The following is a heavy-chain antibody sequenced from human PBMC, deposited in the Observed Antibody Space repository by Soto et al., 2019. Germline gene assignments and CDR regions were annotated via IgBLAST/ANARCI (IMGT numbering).Heavy chain of an antibody. Sequence: SGPTLVNPTQTVTLTCTFSGFSLTSSGVSVGWIRQPPGKALEWLAFIYWNGDTRYRPSLQSRLTITKDNSKKQVVLTMTNMDTLDTATYYCAKRVGSRGSFYYWGQGILVTVSS. V-gene: IGHV2-5*01. CDR2: IYWNGDT. CDR1: GFSLTSSGVS. J-gene: IGHJ4*02. D-gene: IGHD6-25*01. CDR3: AKRVGSRGSFYY.